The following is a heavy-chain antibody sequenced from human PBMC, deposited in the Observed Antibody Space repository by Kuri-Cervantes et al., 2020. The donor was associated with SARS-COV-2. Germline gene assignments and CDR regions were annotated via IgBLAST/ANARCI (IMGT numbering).Heavy chain of an antibody. Sequence: GGSLRLSCAASRFTFSDYYMNWIRQAPGKGLEWVSYISSSGSTIYYADSVKGRFTISRDNAKNSPYLQMNSPRAEDTAVYYCASGWKYFDYWGQGTLVTVSS. CDR3: ASGWKYFDY. CDR2: ISSSGSTI. J-gene: IGHJ4*02. V-gene: IGHV3-11*04. CDR1: RFTFSDYY. D-gene: IGHD1-1*01.